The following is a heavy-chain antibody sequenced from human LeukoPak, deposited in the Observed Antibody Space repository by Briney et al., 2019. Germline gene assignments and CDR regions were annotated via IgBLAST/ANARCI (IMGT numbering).Heavy chain of an antibody. Sequence: GSLRLSWAASGFTFSSYSLNWGRQAPGKGLGWVSFISSSSITIYYADSVKGRFTISRDNAEKSLYLQMNSLRAEDTAVYYCARDRGGSYSAIDYWGQGTLVTVSS. CDR1: GFTFSSYS. V-gene: IGHV3-48*04. J-gene: IGHJ4*02. CDR2: ISSSSITI. CDR3: ARDRGGSYSAIDY. D-gene: IGHD2-15*01.